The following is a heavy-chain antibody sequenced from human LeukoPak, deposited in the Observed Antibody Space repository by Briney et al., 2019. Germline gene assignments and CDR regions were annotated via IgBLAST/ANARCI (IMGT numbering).Heavy chain of an antibody. D-gene: IGHD4-11*01. CDR3: ARGRTWDYSWFDP. CDR2: IDHSGST. CDR1: GGSFSGYY. J-gene: IGHJ5*02. V-gene: IGHV4-34*01. Sequence: PSETLSLTCAVYGGSFSGYYWSWIRQPPGKGREWIGEIDHSGSTNYNPSLKSRVTISVDTSKNQFSLNLSSVTAADTAVYYCARGRTWDYSWFDPWGQGTLVTVSS.